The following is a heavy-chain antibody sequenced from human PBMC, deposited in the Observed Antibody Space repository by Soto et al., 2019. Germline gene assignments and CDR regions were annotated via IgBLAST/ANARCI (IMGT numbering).Heavy chain of an antibody. CDR2: ISSSSSYI. Sequence: WGSLRLSCAASGFTFSSYSMNWARQAPGKSLEWVSSISSSSSYIYYADSVKGRFTISRDNAKNSLYLQMNSLRAEDTAVYYCARHGARYDFWSGYPLGVWHRGXTVAVYS. D-gene: IGHD3-3*01. CDR3: ARHGARYDFWSGYPLGV. CDR1: GFTFSSYS. J-gene: IGHJ6*02. V-gene: IGHV3-21*01.